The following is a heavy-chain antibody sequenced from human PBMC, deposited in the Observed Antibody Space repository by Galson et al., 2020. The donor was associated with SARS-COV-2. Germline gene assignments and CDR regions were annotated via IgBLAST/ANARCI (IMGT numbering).Heavy chain of an antibody. CDR2: IWYDGSNK. D-gene: IGHD6-25*01. CDR3: ARDLGSGWAPSVY. J-gene: IGHJ4*02. V-gene: IGHV3-33*01. Sequence: TGGSLRLSCAASGFTFSSYGMHWVRQAPGKGLEWVAVIWYDGSNKYYADSVKGRFTISRDNSKNTLYLQMNSLRAKDTAVYYCARDLGSGWAPSVYWGQGTLVTVSS. CDR1: GFTFSSYG.